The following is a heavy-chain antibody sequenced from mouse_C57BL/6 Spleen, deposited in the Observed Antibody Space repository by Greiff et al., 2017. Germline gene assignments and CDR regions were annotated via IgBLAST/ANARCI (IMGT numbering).Heavy chain of an antibody. J-gene: IGHJ3*01. CDR3: ALYDYGGAY. V-gene: IGHV1-74*01. Sequence: VQLQQPGAELVKPGASVKVSCKASGYNFTSYWMHWVKQRPGQGLEWIGRIHPSDSDTNYNQKFKGKATLTVDKSSSSAYMQRSSLTSEDSAVYYCALYDYGGAYWGQGTLVTVSA. CDR1: GYNFTSYW. CDR2: IHPSDSDT. D-gene: IGHD2-4*01.